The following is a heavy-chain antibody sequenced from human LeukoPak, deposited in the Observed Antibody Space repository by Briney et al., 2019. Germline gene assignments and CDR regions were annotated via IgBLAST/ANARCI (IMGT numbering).Heavy chain of an antibody. D-gene: IGHD3-10*01. CDR1: GGSISSGSYY. J-gene: IGHJ3*02. CDR3: ARHSGSSPYDAFDI. V-gene: IGHV4-61*02. Sequence: KPSETLSLTCTVSGGSISSGSYYWSWIRQPAGKGLEWIGRIYTSGSTNYNPSLKSRVTISVDTSKNQFSLKLSSVTAADTAVYYCARHSGSSPYDAFDIWGQGTMVTVSS. CDR2: IYTSGST.